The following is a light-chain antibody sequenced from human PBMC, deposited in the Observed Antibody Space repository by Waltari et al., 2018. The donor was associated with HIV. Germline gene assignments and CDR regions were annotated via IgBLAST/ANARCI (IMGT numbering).Light chain of an antibody. CDR1: RSDVGSYNL. CDR2: EGI. CDR3: CSYAGSSNWV. V-gene: IGLV2-23*01. Sequence: QSALTQLASLSGSPGQSITNSCPGRRSDVGSYNLVSWYQQPPGKAPKLMIYEGIKRPSGVSNRFSGSKSGNTASLTISGLQAEDEADYYCCSYAGSSNWVFGGGTKLTVL. J-gene: IGLJ3*02.